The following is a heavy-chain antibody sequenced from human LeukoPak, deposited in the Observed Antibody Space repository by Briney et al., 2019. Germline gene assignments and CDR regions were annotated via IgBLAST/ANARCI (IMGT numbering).Heavy chain of an antibody. V-gene: IGHV1-8*01. J-gene: IGHJ2*01. CDR2: MNPNSGNT. CDR1: GYTFTSYD. Sequence: GASVKVSCKASGYTFTSYDINWVRQAPGQGLEWMGWMNPNSGNTGYAQKFQGRVTMTRNNSISTAYMELSSLRSEDTAVYYCARGGGHMVGDWYFDLWGRGTLVTVSS. D-gene: IGHD2-21*01. CDR3: ARGGGHMVGDWYFDL.